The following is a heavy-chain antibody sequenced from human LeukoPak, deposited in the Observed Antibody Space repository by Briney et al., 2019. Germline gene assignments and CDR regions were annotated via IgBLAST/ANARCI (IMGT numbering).Heavy chain of an antibody. CDR1: DYTFVSFG. Sequence: SVKVSCKASDYTFVSFGITWVRLAPGQGLEWMGKIIPISGTTNYAQKFQGRVTITTDESTSTAYMELSSLRSEDTAVYYCARVSSGGWFDYWGQGTLVTVSS. D-gene: IGHD6-19*01. V-gene: IGHV1-69*05. CDR2: IIPISGTT. J-gene: IGHJ4*02. CDR3: ARVSSGGWFDY.